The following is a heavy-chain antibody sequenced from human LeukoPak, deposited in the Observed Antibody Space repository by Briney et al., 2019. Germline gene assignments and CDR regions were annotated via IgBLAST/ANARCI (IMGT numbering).Heavy chain of an antibody. J-gene: IGHJ4*02. D-gene: IGHD3-10*01. Sequence: SETLSLTCTVSGGSISSYSWSWIRQPPGKGLEWIGSFYYSGSTYYNPSLKSRVTISVDTSKKQLSLKLSFVTAADTAVYYCARSVDNFGSGSYDWGQGTLVTVSS. CDR2: FYYSGST. CDR1: GGSISSYS. CDR3: ARSVDNFGSGSYD. V-gene: IGHV4-59*05.